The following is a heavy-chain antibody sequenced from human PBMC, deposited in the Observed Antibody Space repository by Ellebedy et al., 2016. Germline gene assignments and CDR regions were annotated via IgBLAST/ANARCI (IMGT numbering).Heavy chain of an antibody. CDR1: GYTFTSYG. CDR2: ISAYNGNT. D-gene: IGHD6-13*01. V-gene: IGHV1-18*01. Sequence: ASVKVSCKASGYTFTSYGISWVRQAPGQGLEWMGWISAYNGNTNYAQKLQGRVTMTTDTSTSTAYMELRSLRSDYTAVYYCARDERYSSRVLGYYYGMDVWGQGTTVTVSS. CDR3: ARDERYSSRVLGYYYGMDV. J-gene: IGHJ6*02.